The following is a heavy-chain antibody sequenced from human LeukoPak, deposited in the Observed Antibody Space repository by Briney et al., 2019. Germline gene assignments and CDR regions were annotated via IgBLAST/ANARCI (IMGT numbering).Heavy chain of an antibody. CDR2: INYNGNT. J-gene: IGHJ4*02. D-gene: IGHD4-23*01. Sequence: SETLSLTCTVSGASISSYYWSWIRQPPGKGLEWIGYINYNGNTNYNPSLKSRVTISVDTSKNQFSLKLSSVTAADTAVYYCASPRKDGGNAQWDYWGQGTLVTVSS. CDR1: GASISSYY. V-gene: IGHV4-59*08. CDR3: ASPRKDGGNAQWDY.